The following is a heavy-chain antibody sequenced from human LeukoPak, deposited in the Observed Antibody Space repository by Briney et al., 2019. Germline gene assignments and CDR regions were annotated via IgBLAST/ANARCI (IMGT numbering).Heavy chain of an antibody. CDR1: RETVSSTGGS. J-gene: IGHJ4*02. CDR2: TYYRSQWYF. D-gene: IGHD2-2*01. V-gene: IGHV6-1*01. CDR3: VRGQYHFDY. Sequence: SQALSLTCAISRETVSSTGGSWNRTRQSPSGGLEWLGRTYYRSQWYFWYVLAVKCRLTDAPDTSMNIFTLKLNYSTPEDTAVYYCVRGQYHFDYWGQGSLVTVSS.